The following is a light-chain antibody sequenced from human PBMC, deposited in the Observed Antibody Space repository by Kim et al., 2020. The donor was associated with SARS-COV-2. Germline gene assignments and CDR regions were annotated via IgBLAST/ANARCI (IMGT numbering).Light chain of an antibody. J-gene: IGLJ2*01. V-gene: IGLV3-1*01. CDR2: KDS. Sequence: VAPGQTASITCSGDKLGDKFACWYQQKPGQSPVLVIYKDSKRPSGIPERFSGSNSGNTATLTISGTQAMDEADYYCQAWDSSTVVFGGGTQLTVL. CDR3: QAWDSSTVV. CDR1: KLGDKF.